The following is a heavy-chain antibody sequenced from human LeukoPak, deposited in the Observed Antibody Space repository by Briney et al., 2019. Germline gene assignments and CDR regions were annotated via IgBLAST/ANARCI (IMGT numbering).Heavy chain of an antibody. D-gene: IGHD3-3*01. CDR1: GFTFSSYW. CDR2: IKQDGTEK. CDR3: ARRFWSGSTY. J-gene: IGHJ4*02. V-gene: IGHV3-7*01. Sequence: GGSLRLSCVASGFTFSSYWMSWVRQAPGKGLEWVANIKQDGTEKYYVDSVKGRFTISRDNAKNSLYLQMNSLRAEDTAVYYCARRFWSGSTYWGQRTLVTVSS.